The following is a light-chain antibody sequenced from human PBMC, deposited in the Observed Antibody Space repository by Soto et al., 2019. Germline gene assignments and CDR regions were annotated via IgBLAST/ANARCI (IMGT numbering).Light chain of an antibody. CDR3: QQTAETLSIT. CDR2: AVS. J-gene: IGKJ4*01. V-gene: IGKV1-39*01. CDR1: QNINNY. Sequence: DIQMTQSPSSLSASVGDRVTITCRASQNINNYLNWYQQKPGKAPELMIYAVSNLRSGGPSRFSGSGSGTDFTLSISSLQPEDLATYYCQQTAETLSITFGGGTKVEI.